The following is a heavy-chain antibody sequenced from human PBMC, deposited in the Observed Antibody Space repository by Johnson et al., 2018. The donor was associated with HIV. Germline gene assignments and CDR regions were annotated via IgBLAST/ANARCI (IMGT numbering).Heavy chain of an antibody. Sequence: VQLVESGGGLVQPGGSLRLSCAASGFTFSSYWMSWVRQAPGKGLEWVANIKQDGREKYYVDSVKIRFTISRDNAKNSLYLQMNSLRAEDTAVYYCAREQGQQLVPDAFDIWGQGTMVTVSS. CDR1: GFTFSSYW. J-gene: IGHJ3*02. D-gene: IGHD6-13*01. CDR2: IKQDGREK. CDR3: AREQGQQLVPDAFDI. V-gene: IGHV3-7*01.